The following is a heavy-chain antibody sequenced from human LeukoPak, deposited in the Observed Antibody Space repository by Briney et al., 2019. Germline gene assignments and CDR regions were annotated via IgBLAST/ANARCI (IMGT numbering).Heavy chain of an antibody. D-gene: IGHD5-18*01. J-gene: IGHJ5*02. CDR2: ISGSGGST. CDR3: AKGHSGYGYYNWFDP. CDR1: GFTFSSYG. V-gene: IGHV3-23*01. Sequence: PGGSLRLSCAASGFTFSSYGMHWVRQAPGKGLEWVSAISGSGGSTYYADSVKGRFTISRDNSKNTLYLQMNSLRAEDTAVYYCAKGHSGYGYYNWFDPWGQGTLVTVSS.